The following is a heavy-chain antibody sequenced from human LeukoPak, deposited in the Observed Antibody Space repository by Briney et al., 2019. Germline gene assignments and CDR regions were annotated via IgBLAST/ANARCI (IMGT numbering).Heavy chain of an antibody. J-gene: IGHJ4*02. D-gene: IGHD1-14*01. V-gene: IGHV3-74*01. Sequence: GSLILSCAASGLTRSSCRMHWVRQAPGEGLVWVSHINTDGTATTYADSVKGRFTISRDNAKNTLYLQMNSLRAEDTAVYYCVRDSNLSFDYWGQAALVTVSS. CDR1: GLTRSSCR. CDR3: VRDSNLSFDY. CDR2: INTDGTAT.